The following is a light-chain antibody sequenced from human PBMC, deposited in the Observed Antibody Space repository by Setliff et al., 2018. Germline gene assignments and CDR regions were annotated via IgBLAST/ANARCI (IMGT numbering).Light chain of an antibody. J-gene: IGKJ4*01. V-gene: IGKV3-20*01. CDR3: QQYASSPPN. CDR1: QSVSSSY. Sequence: EIVLTQSPGTLSLSPGERATLSCRASQSVSSSYLAWYQQKPGQAPRLLIYGASSRATGIPDRFSGSGPGTDFTLTISRLEAEDFAVYYCQQYASSPPNFGGGTKV. CDR2: GAS.